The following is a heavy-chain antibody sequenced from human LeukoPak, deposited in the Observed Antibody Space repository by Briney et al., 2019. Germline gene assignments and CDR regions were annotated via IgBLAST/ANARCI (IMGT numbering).Heavy chain of an antibody. CDR3: VTGTSYCSSCSHDY. Sequence: ASVKVSCKVSGYSLTELSMHWVRQAPGKGLEWMGGFDPDDGETPLFAQKFQGRVSMTEDTSTDTAYMELSSLTSEDTAVYYCVTGTSYCSSCSHDYWGQGTLVTVSS. V-gene: IGHV1-24*01. CDR2: FDPDDGET. D-gene: IGHD2-2*01. CDR1: GYSLTELS. J-gene: IGHJ4*02.